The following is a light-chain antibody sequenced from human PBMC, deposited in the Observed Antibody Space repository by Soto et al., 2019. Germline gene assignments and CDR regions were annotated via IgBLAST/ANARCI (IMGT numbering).Light chain of an antibody. Sequence: EIVMTQSPATLSVSPGERATLSCRASRSVSSLLAWYQQKPGLVPRLLIYGASTMATCIPARFSGSGSGTECTLTISSLQSEYFAIYYCQKYMNWALTFGGGTKVAIK. CDR3: QKYMNWALT. J-gene: IGKJ4*01. CDR1: RSVSSL. V-gene: IGKV3-15*01. CDR2: GAS.